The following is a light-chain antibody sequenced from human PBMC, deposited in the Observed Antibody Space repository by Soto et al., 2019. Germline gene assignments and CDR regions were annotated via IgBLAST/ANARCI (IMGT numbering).Light chain of an antibody. V-gene: IGKV3-15*01. CDR3: QQYSFLPRT. CDR1: QSVSSN. Sequence: EIVVTQSPATLSVSPGERATLSCRASQSVSSNLAWYQQKPGRAPRPLIYAASTRATGVPARFSGSGSGTEFTLTISSLQSEDCAVYYCQQYSFLPRTFGQGTKVDIK. CDR2: AAS. J-gene: IGKJ1*01.